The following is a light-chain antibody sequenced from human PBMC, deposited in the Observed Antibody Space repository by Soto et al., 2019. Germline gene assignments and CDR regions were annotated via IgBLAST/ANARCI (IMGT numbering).Light chain of an antibody. J-gene: IGLJ2*01. CDR1: SSNLGAGYD. CDR2: GNR. CDR3: SSFTSKSTLI. V-gene: IGLV1-40*01. Sequence: QSVLTQPPSVSGAPGQRVTLSCTGNSSNLGAGYDVHWYQQLPGAAPKLVIFGNRNRPSGVPERFSGSKSGTSASLAITGLQAEDEAHYYCSSFTSKSTLIFGGGTKLTVL.